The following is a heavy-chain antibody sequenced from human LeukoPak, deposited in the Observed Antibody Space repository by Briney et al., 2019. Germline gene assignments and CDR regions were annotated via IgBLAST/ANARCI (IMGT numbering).Heavy chain of an antibody. J-gene: IGHJ4*02. D-gene: IGHD3-3*01. CDR1: GFTFSSYA. Sequence: GGSLRLSCAASGFTFSSYAMSWVRQAPGKGLEWVSGVSGSGDSTYYADSVKGRFTISRDNSKNTLYLQMNSLRAEDTAVYYCAKARALRFLEWTIDYWGQGTLVTVSS. V-gene: IGHV3-23*01. CDR2: VSGSGDST. CDR3: AKARALRFLEWTIDY.